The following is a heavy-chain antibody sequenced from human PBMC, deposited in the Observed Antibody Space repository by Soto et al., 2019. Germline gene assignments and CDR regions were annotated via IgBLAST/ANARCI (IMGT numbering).Heavy chain of an antibody. D-gene: IGHD1-1*01. CDR3: AAHSGKYWNHIDY. CDR1: GFTFSTYG. Sequence: GGSLRLSCAASGFTFSTYGMHWVRQAPGKGLEWVALISYDGNDEFHGDSVKGRFAISRDNPRSTLFLQMNSLRPDDTAVYFCAAHSGKYWNHIDYWGLGTLVTVSS. V-gene: IGHV3-30*03. J-gene: IGHJ4*02. CDR2: ISYDGNDE.